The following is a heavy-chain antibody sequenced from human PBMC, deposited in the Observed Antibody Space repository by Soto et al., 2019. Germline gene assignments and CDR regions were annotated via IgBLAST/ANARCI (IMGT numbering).Heavy chain of an antibody. D-gene: IGHD6-13*01. J-gene: IGHJ6*02. Sequence: VQLLESGGRLVQPGGSLRLSCAASGFTFNNYAMSWVRQAPGKGLEWVSAISYSGDRTFYVDSAKGRFTISRDNSKNTLYLEMKSLRAEDTAIYYCAKVTIEVPAPGTAVWGQGTTVTVSS. V-gene: IGHV3-23*01. CDR1: GFTFNNYA. CDR2: ISYSGDRT. CDR3: AKVTIEVPAPGTAV.